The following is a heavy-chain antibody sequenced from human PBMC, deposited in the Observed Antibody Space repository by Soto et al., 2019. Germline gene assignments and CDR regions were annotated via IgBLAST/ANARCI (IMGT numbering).Heavy chain of an antibody. CDR2: INPANGDT. CDR1: GYTFNKYP. V-gene: IGHV1-3*01. CDR3: ARKDYYDSGMYYFDY. Sequence: QVQVVQSGAEVKKPGASVKVSCKTSGYTFNKYPIHWVRQAPGQGLEWMGWINPANGDTGYSQKCQDRVTISRDTSASTAYMELSSLRSEDTPVYYCARKDYYDSGMYYFDYWGQGTLVTVSS. J-gene: IGHJ4*02. D-gene: IGHD3-22*01.